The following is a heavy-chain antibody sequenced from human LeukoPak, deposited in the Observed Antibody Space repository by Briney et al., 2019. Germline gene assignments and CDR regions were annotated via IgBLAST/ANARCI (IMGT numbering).Heavy chain of an antibody. CDR1: GFSFSSDE. V-gene: IGHV3-48*03. CDR3: ARDRTMVRGLANYFYGMDV. J-gene: IGHJ6*02. Sequence: GGSLRLSCAASGFSFSSDELNWVRQAPGKGLEWLSYISNSGRTTHYADSVKGRFTISRDNAKNSLYLQMSSLRAEDTAVYYCARDRTMVRGLANYFYGMDVWGQGTTVIVSS. D-gene: IGHD3-10*01. CDR2: ISNSGRTT.